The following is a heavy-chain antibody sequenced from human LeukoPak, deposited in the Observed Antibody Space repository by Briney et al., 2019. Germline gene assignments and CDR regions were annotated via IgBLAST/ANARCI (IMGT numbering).Heavy chain of an antibody. V-gene: IGHV4-34*01. CDR3: ARRNRAMDAFDI. CDR1: GGSFSGYY. CDR2: INHSGST. D-gene: IGHD2-2*01. J-gene: IGHJ3*02. Sequence: PSETLSLTCAVYGGSFSGYYWSWIRQPPGKGREWIGEINHSGSTNYNPSLKSRVTISVDTSKSQFSLKMRSVTAADTAVYYCARRNRAMDAFDIWGQGTMVTVSS.